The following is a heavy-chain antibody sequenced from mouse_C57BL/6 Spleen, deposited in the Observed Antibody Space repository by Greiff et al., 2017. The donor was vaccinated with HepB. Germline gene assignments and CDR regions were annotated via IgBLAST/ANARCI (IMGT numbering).Heavy chain of an antibody. J-gene: IGHJ2*01. V-gene: IGHV3-6*01. CDR1: GYSITSGYY. D-gene: IGHD2-3*01. Sequence: VQLKESGPGLVKPSQSLSLTCSVTGYSITSGYYWNWIRQFPGNKLEWMGYISYDGSNNYNPSLKNRISITRDTSKNQFFLKLNSVTTEDTATYYCARDDGYCYFDYWGQGTTLTVSS. CDR3: ARDDGYCYFDY. CDR2: ISYDGSN.